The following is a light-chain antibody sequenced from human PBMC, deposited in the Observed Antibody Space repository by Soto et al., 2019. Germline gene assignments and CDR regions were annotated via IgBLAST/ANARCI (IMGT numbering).Light chain of an antibody. J-gene: IGKJ1*01. CDR3: QHYGGMWT. CDR1: QSITNR. CDR2: DDS. V-gene: IGKV1-5*01. Sequence: DFQMTQSPSTLSASVGDRVTITCRASQSITNRLAWYQQKPGKDPKVLIYDDSSLESGVPSRFSGSGSGTEFILTISSLQPDDFATYCCQHYGGMWTFGQGTKVDIK.